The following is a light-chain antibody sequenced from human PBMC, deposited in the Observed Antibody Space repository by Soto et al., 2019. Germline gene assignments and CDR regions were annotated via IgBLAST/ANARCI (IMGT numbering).Light chain of an antibody. CDR3: QQSYSTPWT. J-gene: IGKJ1*01. V-gene: IGKV1-39*01. Sequence: QISQSAASLSASVWERVAITCRASQSISSYLNWYQQKPGKAPKLLIYAASSLQSGVPSRFSGSGSGTDFTLTISSLQPENFATYYCQQSYSTPWTFGQGTKVDIK. CDR1: QSISSY. CDR2: AAS.